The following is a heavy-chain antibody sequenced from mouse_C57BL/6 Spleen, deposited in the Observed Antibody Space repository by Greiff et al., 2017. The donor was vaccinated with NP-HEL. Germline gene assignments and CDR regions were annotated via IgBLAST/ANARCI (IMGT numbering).Heavy chain of an antibody. Sequence: VQLQQPGAELVRPGSSVKLSCKASGYTFTSYWMHWVKQRPIQGLEWIGNIDPSDSETPYNQKFKDKATLTVDKSSSTAYMQLSSLTSEDSAVYYCARKDDGYYGWYFDVWGTGTTVTVSS. CDR2: IDPSDSET. V-gene: IGHV1-52*01. J-gene: IGHJ1*03. D-gene: IGHD2-3*01. CDR1: GYTFTSYW. CDR3: ARKDDGYYGWYFDV.